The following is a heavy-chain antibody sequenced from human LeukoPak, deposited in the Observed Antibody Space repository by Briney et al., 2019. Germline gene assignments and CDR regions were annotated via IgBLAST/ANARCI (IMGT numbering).Heavy chain of an antibody. CDR2: IYPGDSDT. CDR3: ARVPYYYGSGSYYFDY. CDR1: GYRFTSYW. V-gene: IGHV5-51*01. D-gene: IGHD3-10*01. J-gene: IGHJ4*02. Sequence: GESLQISCKGSGYRFTSYWIGWVRQLPGKGLEWMGIIYPGDSDTRYSPSFQGQVTISADKSISTAYLQWSSLKASDTAMYYCARVPYYYGSGSYYFDYWGQGTLVTVSS.